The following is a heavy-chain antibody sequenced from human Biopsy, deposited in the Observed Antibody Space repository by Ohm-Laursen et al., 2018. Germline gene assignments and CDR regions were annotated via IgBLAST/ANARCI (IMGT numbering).Heavy chain of an antibody. CDR2: IYYTGKT. V-gene: IGHV4-59*03. D-gene: IGHD3-22*01. CDR1: DGSISGYY. J-gene: IGHJ4*01. Sequence: GTLSLTCTVSDGSISGYYWRWIRQAPGKGLEWIGFIYYTGKTKSNPSLKSRLTMSVDTSKNQFSLNLTAVTTADTAVYYCAKNSGYSHDYWGPGILVTVPS. CDR3: AKNSGYSHDY.